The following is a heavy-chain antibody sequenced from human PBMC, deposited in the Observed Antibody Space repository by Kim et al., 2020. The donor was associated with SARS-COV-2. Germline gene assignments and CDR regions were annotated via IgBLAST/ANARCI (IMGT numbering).Heavy chain of an antibody. D-gene: IGHD6-13*01. J-gene: IGHJ4*02. V-gene: IGHV3-21*01. Sequence: YGDSVKDRFTLSRDNAQNSLYLQMNSLRAEDTAVYYCAREDAARLGYSDYWGPGTLVTVSS. CDR3: AREDAARLGYSDY.